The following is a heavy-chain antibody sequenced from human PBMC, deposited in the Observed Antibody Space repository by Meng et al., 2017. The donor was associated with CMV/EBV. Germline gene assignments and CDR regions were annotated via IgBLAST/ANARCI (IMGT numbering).Heavy chain of an antibody. Sequence: VQLRQWGAGLLQPSGPLSLLCAVYGGSFSGYYWSWIRQPPGKGLEWIGEINHSGSTNYNPSLKSRVTISVDTSKNQFSLKLSSVTAADTAVYYCARESMVRGEDWGQGTLVTVSS. CDR3: ARESMVRGED. CDR1: GGSFSGYY. J-gene: IGHJ4*02. V-gene: IGHV4-34*01. D-gene: IGHD3-10*01. CDR2: INHSGST.